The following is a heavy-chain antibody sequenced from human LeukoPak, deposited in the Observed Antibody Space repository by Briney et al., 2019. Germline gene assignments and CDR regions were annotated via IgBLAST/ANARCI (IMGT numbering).Heavy chain of an antibody. CDR2: IYHSGSS. CDR3: ARNDILTGCRFDY. D-gene: IGHD3-9*01. CDR1: GGSISSGGYS. V-gene: IGHV4-30-2*01. Sequence: SETLSLTCAVSGGSISSGGYSWSWIRQPPGKGLEWIGYIYHSGSSYYNPSLKSRVTISVDRSKNQFSLKLSSVTASDTAVYYCARNDILTGCRFDYWGQGTLVTVSS. J-gene: IGHJ4*02.